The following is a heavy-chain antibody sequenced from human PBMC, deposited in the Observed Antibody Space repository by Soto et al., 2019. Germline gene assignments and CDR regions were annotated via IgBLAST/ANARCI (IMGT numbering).Heavy chain of an antibody. CDR2: IYYSGST. V-gene: IGHV4-39*01. CDR1: GGSISSSSYY. CDR3: ASPLMGIAARHDAFDI. D-gene: IGHD6-6*01. Sequence: SETLSLTCTVSGGSISSSSYYWGWIRQPPGKGLEWIGSIYYSGSTYYNPSLKSRVTISVDTAKNRFSLKLSSVTAADTAVYYCASPLMGIAARHDAFDIWGQGTMVTVSS. J-gene: IGHJ3*02.